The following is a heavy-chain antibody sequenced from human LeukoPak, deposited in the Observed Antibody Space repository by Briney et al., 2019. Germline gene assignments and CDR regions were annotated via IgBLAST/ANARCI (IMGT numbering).Heavy chain of an antibody. Sequence: PSETLSLTCAVHGGSFSGYYWSWIRQPPGKGLEWVGEMNHSGSTNYNPSLKSRDTISVDTSKNQFSLKLSSVTAADTAVYYCARRLGRKIGERFYYYHYMDVWGKGTTVTISS. CDR1: GGSFSGYY. V-gene: IGHV4-34*01. CDR2: MNHSGST. D-gene: IGHD3-10*01. J-gene: IGHJ6*03. CDR3: ARRLGRKIGERFYYYHYMDV.